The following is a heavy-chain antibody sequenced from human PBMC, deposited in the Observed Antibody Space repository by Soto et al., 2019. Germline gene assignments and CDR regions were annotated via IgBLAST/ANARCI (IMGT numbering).Heavy chain of an antibody. V-gene: IGHV3-30*18. Sequence: VQLVESGGGVVQPGRSLRLSCAASGFTFSSYGMHWVRQAPGKGLEWVAVISYDGSNKYYADSVKGRFTISRDNSKNTLYLQMNSLRAEDTAVYYCAKDYNPSSSESAASYYFDYWGQGTLVTVSS. D-gene: IGHD6-6*01. CDR3: AKDYNPSSSESAASYYFDY. CDR2: ISYDGSNK. J-gene: IGHJ4*02. CDR1: GFTFSSYG.